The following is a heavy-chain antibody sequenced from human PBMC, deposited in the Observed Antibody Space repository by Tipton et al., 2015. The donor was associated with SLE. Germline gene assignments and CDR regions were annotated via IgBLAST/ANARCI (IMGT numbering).Heavy chain of an antibody. Sequence: SLRLSCAASGFTFSRYWMHWVRQAPGKGLVWVSRINSDGSSTSYADSVKGRFTISRGNAKNTLYVQMNSLRPEDTAVYYCAISYYYGMDVWGQGTTVTVS. J-gene: IGHJ6*02. CDR1: GFTFSRYW. CDR2: INSDGSST. V-gene: IGHV3-74*01. CDR3: AISYYYGMDV.